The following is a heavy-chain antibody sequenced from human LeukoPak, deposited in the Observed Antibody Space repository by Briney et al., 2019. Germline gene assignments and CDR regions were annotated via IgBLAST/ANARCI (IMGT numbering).Heavy chain of an antibody. Sequence: SGGSLRLSCAASGFTFSSYDMSWVRQAPGKGLEWVSSITTYSSYIHYADSVKGRFTISRDNSKNTQYLQMNSLRAEDTAVYYCAKDLGNKMVRGASLWGQGTMVTVSS. V-gene: IGHV3-21*04. CDR2: ITTYSSYI. CDR3: AKDLGNKMVRGASL. D-gene: IGHD3-10*01. J-gene: IGHJ3*01. CDR1: GFTFSSYD.